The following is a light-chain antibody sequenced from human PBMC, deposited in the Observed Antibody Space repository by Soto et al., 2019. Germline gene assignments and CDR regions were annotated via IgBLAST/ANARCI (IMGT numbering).Light chain of an antibody. CDR2: AAS. Sequence: DIQMTQSPTSLSASVGDRVTITCRASQGIRNFVAWYQQKPGKAPKLLIYAASTLQSGVPSRFSGSGSGTDLTLTINSLQPEYVATYSCQKYSSVPVFGPGTKVEIK. CDR3: QKYSSVPV. CDR1: QGIRNF. V-gene: IGKV1-27*01. J-gene: IGKJ3*01.